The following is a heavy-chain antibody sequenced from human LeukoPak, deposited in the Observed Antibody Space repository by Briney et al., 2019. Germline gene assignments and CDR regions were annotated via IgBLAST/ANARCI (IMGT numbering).Heavy chain of an antibody. CDR1: GFTFSSYA. CDR3: ARDSGSYFYYFDY. D-gene: IGHD1-26*01. CDR2: ISTSGGST. Sequence: GGSLRLSCAASGFTFSSYAMSWVRQAPGKGLEWVSAISTSGGSTYYANSVKGRFTISRDNSKNTLYLQMGSLRAEDMAVYYCARDSGSYFYYFDYWGQGTLVTVSS. V-gene: IGHV3-64*01. J-gene: IGHJ4*02.